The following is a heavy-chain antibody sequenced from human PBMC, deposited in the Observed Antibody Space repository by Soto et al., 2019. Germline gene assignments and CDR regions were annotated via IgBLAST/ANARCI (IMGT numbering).Heavy chain of an antibody. CDR3: ARDTIVVVPAAISFAFDP. CDR1: GFTFSSYA. D-gene: IGHD2-2*02. Sequence: QSGGSLRLSCAASGFTFSSYAMHWVRQAPGKGLEWVAVISYDGSNKYYADSVKGRFTISRDNSKNTLYLQMNSLRAEDTAVYYCARDTIVVVPAAISFAFDPWGQGTLVTVSS. CDR2: ISYDGSNK. V-gene: IGHV3-30-3*01. J-gene: IGHJ5*02.